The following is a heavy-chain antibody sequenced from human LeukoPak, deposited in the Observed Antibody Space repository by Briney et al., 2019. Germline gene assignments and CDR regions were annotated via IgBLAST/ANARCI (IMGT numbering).Heavy chain of an antibody. D-gene: IGHD5-12*01. Sequence: PSETLSLTCAVSGDSVTSGIYYWGWIHQPPGEGLEWIGSMYYTGNTYYNPSLKSRVTISVDTSNNQFSLNLSSVTAADTAVYYCARHSRGYSGHWYYFDYWGQGTLVTVSS. CDR2: MYYTGNT. J-gene: IGHJ4*02. CDR3: ARHSRGYSGHWYYFDY. CDR1: GDSVTSGIYY. V-gene: IGHV4-39*01.